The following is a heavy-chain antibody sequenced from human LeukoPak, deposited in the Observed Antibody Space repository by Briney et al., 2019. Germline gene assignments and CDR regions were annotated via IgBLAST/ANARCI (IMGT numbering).Heavy chain of an antibody. J-gene: IGHJ4*02. Sequence: KYGESLKISCKGSGYSFTSYWISWVRQMPGKGLEWMGRIDPSDSYTNYSPSFQGHVTISADKSISTAYLQWSSLKASDTAMYYCARGWLWEPLITKTGHQNFDYWGQGTLATVSS. CDR1: GYSFTSYW. CDR2: IDPSDSYT. D-gene: IGHD1-26*01. CDR3: ARGWLWEPLITKTGHQNFDY. V-gene: IGHV5-10-1*01.